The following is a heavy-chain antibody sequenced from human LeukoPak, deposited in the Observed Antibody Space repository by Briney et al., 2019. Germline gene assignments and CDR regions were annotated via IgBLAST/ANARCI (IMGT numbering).Heavy chain of an antibody. D-gene: IGHD6-13*01. J-gene: IGHJ4*02. V-gene: IGHV1-18*01. Sequence: ASVKVSCKASGYILTSYGITWVRQAPGQGLEWMGWISAYNGVTKYAQKFQGRVTMTTDTSTNTGYMEVRSLRSDDTAVYYCARDSSSSWYYLEYWGQGTLVTVSS. CDR1: GYILTSYG. CDR3: ARDSSSSWYYLEY. CDR2: ISAYNGVT.